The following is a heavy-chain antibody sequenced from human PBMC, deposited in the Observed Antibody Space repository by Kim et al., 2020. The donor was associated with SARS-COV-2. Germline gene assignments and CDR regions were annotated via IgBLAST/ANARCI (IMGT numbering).Heavy chain of an antibody. CDR2: ISSSGSTI. V-gene: IGHV3-48*04. Sequence: GGSLRLSCAASGFSFSGSTMHWVRQAPGKGLEWISYISSSGSTIYYADSVKGRFTISRDNAKNSLSLQMNSLRAEETAVYYCARQQWLPYWGQGTLVTVSS. CDR1: GFSFSGST. D-gene: IGHD5-12*01. CDR3: ARQQWLPY. J-gene: IGHJ4*02.